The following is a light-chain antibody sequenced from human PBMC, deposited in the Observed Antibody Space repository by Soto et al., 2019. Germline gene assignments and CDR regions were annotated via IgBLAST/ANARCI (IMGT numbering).Light chain of an antibody. V-gene: IGKV3-11*01. Sequence: EIVLTQSPATLSSSPGERATLSCRASQTVNSRLAWYQHKPGQAPRLLIYHTSNRATGIPARFSGSGSGTDFTLTISILEPEDFAVYYFHQRQSWPRTFGQGTKVEIK. CDR1: QTVNSR. CDR2: HTS. J-gene: IGKJ1*01. CDR3: HQRQSWPRT.